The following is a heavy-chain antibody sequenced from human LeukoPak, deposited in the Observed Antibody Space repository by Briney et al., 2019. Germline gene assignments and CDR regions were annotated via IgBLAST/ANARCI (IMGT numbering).Heavy chain of an antibody. J-gene: IGHJ4*02. V-gene: IGHV4-39*01. CDR2: IYYSGST. Sequence: SETLSLTCTVSGGSISSSSYYWGWIRQPPGKGLEWIGSIYYSGSTYYNPSLKSRVTISVDTSKNQFSLKLSSVTAADTAVYYCARQGRGGNRNFDYWGQGTLVTVSS. CDR3: ARQGRGGNRNFDY. CDR1: GGSISSSSYY. D-gene: IGHD1-14*01.